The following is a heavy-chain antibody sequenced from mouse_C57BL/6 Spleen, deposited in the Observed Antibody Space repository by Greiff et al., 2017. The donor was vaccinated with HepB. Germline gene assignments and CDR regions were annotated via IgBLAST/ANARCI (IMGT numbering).Heavy chain of an antibody. V-gene: IGHV1-9*01. CDR1: GYTFTGYW. J-gene: IGHJ3*01. CDR3: ARRLYYGSRSWFAY. Sequence: QVQLQQSGAELMKPGASVKLSCKATGYTFTGYWIEWVKQRPGHGLEWIGEILTGSGSINYNEKFKGKATFTADTSSNTAYMQLSSLTTEDSAIDYCARRLYYGSRSWFAYWGQGTLVTVSA. CDR2: ILTGSGSI. D-gene: IGHD1-1*01.